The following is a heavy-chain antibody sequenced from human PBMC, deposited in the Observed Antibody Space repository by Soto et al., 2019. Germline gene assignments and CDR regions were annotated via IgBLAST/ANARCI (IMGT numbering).Heavy chain of an antibody. CDR2: IHYSGSI. CDR3: TRGLDRAKLGY. V-gene: IGHV4-31*03. J-gene: IGHJ4*02. Sequence: SEPLSLTRTVSAGPIDRGSYYRSWVRQYPGKGLEWIGSIHYSGSIYYSPSLRSRLTMSADTSKNQFSLKLSSVTVADTAVYYCTRGLDRAKLGYWGQG. CDR1: AGPIDRGSYY. D-gene: IGHD1-26*01.